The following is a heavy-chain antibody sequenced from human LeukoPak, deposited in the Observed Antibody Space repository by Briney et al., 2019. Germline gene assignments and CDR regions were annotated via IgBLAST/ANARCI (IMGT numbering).Heavy chain of an antibody. CDR3: ATTSGPGSTFDY. J-gene: IGHJ4*02. D-gene: IGHD1-26*01. CDR2: IKQDGSEK. Sequence: GGSLRLSCAASGFTFSTYWMSWVRQAPPKGHEWVAKIKQDGSEKNYVDSVKGRFTISRDNAKNSLYLQMNSLRAEDTAVYYCATTSGPGSTFDYWGQGTLVTVSS. V-gene: IGHV3-7*01. CDR1: GFTFSTYW.